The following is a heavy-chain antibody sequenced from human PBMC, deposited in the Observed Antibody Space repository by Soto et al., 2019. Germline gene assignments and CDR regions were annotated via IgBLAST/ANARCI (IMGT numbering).Heavy chain of an antibody. Sequence: QLVQSGAEVKKPGASVKVSCKASGYTFANYAMQWVRQAPGQRLEWMGWINGGSGSTRYSQNFQGRLTITRDSSANPVYMELSSLRSGDTAIYYCARSPPPLGRFDSWGQGTLVTVSS. CDR1: GYTFANYA. V-gene: IGHV1-3*01. CDR2: INGGSGST. J-gene: IGHJ5*01. CDR3: ARSPPPLGRFDS.